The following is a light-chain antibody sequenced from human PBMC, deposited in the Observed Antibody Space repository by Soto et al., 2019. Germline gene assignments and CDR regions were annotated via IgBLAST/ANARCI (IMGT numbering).Light chain of an antibody. CDR1: QSISSY. Sequence: DIQMTQSPSSLSASIGDRVTITCRASQSISSYLNWFQQKPGEAPKLLIQAASSLQSGVPSRFSGSGSGTDFTVTIESVEPEDFGVYYCQQSDSGAVSFGQGTKR. CDR2: AAS. V-gene: IGKV1-39*01. J-gene: IGKJ2*03. CDR3: QQSDSGAVS.